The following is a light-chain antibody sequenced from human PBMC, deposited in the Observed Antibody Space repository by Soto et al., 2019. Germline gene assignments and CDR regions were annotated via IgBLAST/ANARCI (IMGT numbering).Light chain of an antibody. V-gene: IGKV1-9*01. CDR3: QQDNSKPPT. Sequence: DIQMTQSPSFLSASVGDRVTITCRASQGISSYLAWYQQKPGKAPKLLIYAASTLQSGVPSRFSGSGSGTDFTLTIHSLQPEDFAIYYCQQDNSKPPTFGQGTKVDIK. CDR2: AAS. CDR1: QGISSY. J-gene: IGKJ1*01.